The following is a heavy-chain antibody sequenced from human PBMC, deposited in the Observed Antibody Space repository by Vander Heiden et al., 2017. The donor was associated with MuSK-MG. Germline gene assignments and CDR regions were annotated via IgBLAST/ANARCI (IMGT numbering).Heavy chain of an antibody. Sequence: QVQLVQSGAEVKKAGASVKVSCKASGYTCTSYDINWVRQAPGQGLEWLGWMNPNRGNTGYARKFRGRVTVTRNTSISTAYMELSSLTPEDTAVYYCARALEAVAGRGFDYWGLGALVTVSS. V-gene: IGHV1-8*01. CDR1: GYTCTSYD. J-gene: IGHJ4*02. D-gene: IGHD6-19*01. CDR2: MNPNRGNT. CDR3: ARALEAVAGRGFDY.